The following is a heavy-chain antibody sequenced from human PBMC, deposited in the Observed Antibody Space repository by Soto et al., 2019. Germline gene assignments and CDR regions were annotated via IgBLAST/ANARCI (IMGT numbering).Heavy chain of an antibody. Sequence: EVQLLESGGGLVQPGGSLRLSCAASGFTFSSYAMSWVRQAPGRGLEWVSSISGSGDTTYSADSVKGRFTISRDKAKNTLDLQMTSLRAEDTDVYYCAKESDEFWRAPRGYYFGMAVWGQGTTVTVSS. J-gene: IGHJ6*02. CDR1: GFTFSSYA. CDR3: AKESDEFWRAPRGYYFGMAV. V-gene: IGHV3-23*01. D-gene: IGHD3-3*01. CDR2: ISGSGDTT.